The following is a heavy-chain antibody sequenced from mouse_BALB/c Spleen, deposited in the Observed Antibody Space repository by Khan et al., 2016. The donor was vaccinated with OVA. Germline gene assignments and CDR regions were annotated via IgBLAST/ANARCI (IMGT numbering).Heavy chain of an antibody. CDR1: GYSITSNYA. V-gene: IGHV3-2*02. Sequence: EVQLQESGPGLVKPSQSLSLTCTVTGYSITSNYAWSWIRQSPGNKLEWMGYISYSGSTNYNPSLKSRISVTRDTSENQFFLQLSSVTTEDTATYYCARQNYYGYALDYWGQGTSVTVSS. J-gene: IGHJ4*01. CDR2: ISYSGST. D-gene: IGHD1-1*01. CDR3: ARQNYYGYALDY.